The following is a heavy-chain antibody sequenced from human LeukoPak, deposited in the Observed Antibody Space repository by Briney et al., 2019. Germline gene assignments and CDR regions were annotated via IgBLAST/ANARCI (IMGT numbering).Heavy chain of an antibody. V-gene: IGHV4-59*12. D-gene: IGHD5-12*01. CDR1: GDSIDSYY. CDR2: IYCRGTT. Sequence: SETLSLTCTVSGDSIDSYYWSGIRRPPPKGLQGIGYIYCRGTTSYNPFLKSRITISVDTSKNQSSLNPNSVTAADTAVYYCARLPRYGGYDHFDYWGQGILVIVAS. CDR3: ARLPRYGGYDHFDY. J-gene: IGHJ4*02.